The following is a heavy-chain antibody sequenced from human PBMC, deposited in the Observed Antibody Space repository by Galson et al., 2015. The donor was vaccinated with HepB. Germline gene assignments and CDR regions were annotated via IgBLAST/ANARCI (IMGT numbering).Heavy chain of an antibody. V-gene: IGHV1-2*06. CDR3: ARVQPPVYQMLSAMYV. Sequence: SVKVSCKASGYTFTGYYIHWVRQAPVQGLEWMGRINPKNGGANYVQKFQGRLTMTRDTSINTVYMELSGLRSDDTAIYYCARVQPPVYQMLSAMYVWGQGTTVIVSS. D-gene: IGHD6-13*01. CDR1: GYTFTGYY. J-gene: IGHJ6*02. CDR2: INPKNGGA.